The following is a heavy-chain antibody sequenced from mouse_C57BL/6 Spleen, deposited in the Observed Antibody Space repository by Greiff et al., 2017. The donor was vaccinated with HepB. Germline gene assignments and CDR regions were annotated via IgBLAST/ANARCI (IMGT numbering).Heavy chain of an antibody. CDR1: GYSFTGYY. J-gene: IGHJ2*01. Sequence: VQLQQSGPELVKPGASVKISCKASGYSFTGYYMNWVKQSPEKSLEWIGEINPSTGGTTYNQKFKAKATLTVDKSSSTAYMQLKSLTSEDSAVYYCARSSRSVSSYFDYWGQGTTLTVSS. V-gene: IGHV1-42*01. CDR3: ARSSRSVSSYFDY. CDR2: INPSTGGT.